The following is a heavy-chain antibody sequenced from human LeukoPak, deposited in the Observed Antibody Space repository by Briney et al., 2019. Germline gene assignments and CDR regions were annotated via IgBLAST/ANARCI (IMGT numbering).Heavy chain of an antibody. D-gene: IGHD3-22*01. Sequence: GASVKVSCKASGYTFTGYYMHWVRQAPGQGLEWMGGIIPIFGTANYAQKFQGRVTITADESTSTAYMELSSLRSEDTAVYYCAGAWYYYDSSGYWPLDYWGQGTLVTVSS. CDR2: IIPIFGTA. V-gene: IGHV1-69*13. CDR3: AGAWYYYDSSGYWPLDY. CDR1: GYTFTGYY. J-gene: IGHJ4*02.